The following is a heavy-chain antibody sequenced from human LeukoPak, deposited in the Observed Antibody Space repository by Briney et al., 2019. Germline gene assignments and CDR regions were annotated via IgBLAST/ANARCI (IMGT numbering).Heavy chain of an antibody. CDR3: ARGGRGSGILLYYYYYYMDV. CDR1: GYTFTSYD. V-gene: IGHV1-8*01. J-gene: IGHJ6*03. D-gene: IGHD3-10*01. CDR2: MNPNSGNT. Sequence: ASVKVSCKASGYTFTSYDINWVRQATGQGLEWMGWMNPNSGNTGYAQKSQGRVTMTRNTSISTAYMELSSLRSEDTAVYYCARGGRGSGILLYYYYYYMDVWGKGTTVTVSS.